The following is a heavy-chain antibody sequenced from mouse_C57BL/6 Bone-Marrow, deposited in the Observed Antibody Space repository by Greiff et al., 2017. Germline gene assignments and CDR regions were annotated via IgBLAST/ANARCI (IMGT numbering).Heavy chain of an antibody. CDR3: ARDGFAY. CDR2: ISDGGSYT. CDR1: GFTFSSYA. J-gene: IGHJ3*01. Sequence: EVKLVESGGGLVKPGGSLQLSCAASGFTFSSYAMSWVRQTPEKRLEWVATISDGGSYTYYPDNVKGRFTISRDNAKNNLYLQMSHLKSEDTAMYYCARDGFAYWGQGTLVTVSA. V-gene: IGHV5-4*01.